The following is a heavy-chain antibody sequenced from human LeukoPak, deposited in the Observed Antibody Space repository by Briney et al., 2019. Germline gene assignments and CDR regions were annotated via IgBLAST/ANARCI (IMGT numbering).Heavy chain of an antibody. J-gene: IGHJ3*02. D-gene: IGHD3-22*01. CDR2: INPNSGGT. V-gene: IGHV1-2*02. CDR1: GYTFTGYY. Sequence: ASVKVSCKASGYTFTGYYMHWVRQAPGQGLEWMGWINPNSGGTNYAQKFQGRVTMTRDTSISTAYMELRSLRSDDTAVYYCARGPDTYYYDSSAYSYAFDMWGQGTMVTVSS. CDR3: ARGPDTYYYDSSAYSYAFDM.